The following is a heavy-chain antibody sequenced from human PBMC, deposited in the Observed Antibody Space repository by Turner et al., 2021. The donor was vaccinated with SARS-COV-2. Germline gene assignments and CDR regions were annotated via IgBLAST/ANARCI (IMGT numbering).Heavy chain of an antibody. Sequence: LLLQESGPVLLQPAETLSLTCTVSGVSISGSNYYWGWIRQPPGKGLEWIGCVYYRGSTYYNQSVESRVSISADTSKNKFSLKLISVTAADTAMYFCARQDYDFWSGYTNWLDPWGQGTLVIVSS. CDR1: GVSISGSNYY. CDR3: ARQDYDFWSGYTNWLDP. CDR2: VYYRGST. D-gene: IGHD3-3*01. V-gene: IGHV4-39*01. J-gene: IGHJ5*02.